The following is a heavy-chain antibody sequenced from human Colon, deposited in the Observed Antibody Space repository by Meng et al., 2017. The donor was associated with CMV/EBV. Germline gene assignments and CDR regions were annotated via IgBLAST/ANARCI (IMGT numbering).Heavy chain of an antibody. CDR2: IYSGGSST. J-gene: IGHJ6*02. CDR1: GFTFSSYA. Sequence: GESLKISCAASGFTFSSYAMSWVRQAPGKGLEWVSVIYSGGSSTYCADSVKGRFTISRDNSKNTLYLQMNSLRAEDTAVYYCAKAGNGMVRGGGRYYYGMDVWGQGTTVTVSS. V-gene: IGHV3-23*03. CDR3: AKAGNGMVRGGGRYYYGMDV. D-gene: IGHD3-10*01.